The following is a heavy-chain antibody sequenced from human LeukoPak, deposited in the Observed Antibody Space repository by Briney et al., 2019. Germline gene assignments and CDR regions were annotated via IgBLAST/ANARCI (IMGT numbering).Heavy chain of an antibody. CDR1: GYTFTGYY. CDR3: ARDYYDSSGYYYNFDY. D-gene: IGHD3-22*01. V-gene: IGHV1-2*02. CDR2: INPNSGGT. Sequence: EASVKVPCKASGYTFTGYYMHWVRQAPGQGLEWMGWINPNSGGTNYAQKFQGRVTMTRDTSISTAYMELSRLRSDDTAVYYCARDYYDSSGYYYNFDYWGQGTLVTVSS. J-gene: IGHJ4*02.